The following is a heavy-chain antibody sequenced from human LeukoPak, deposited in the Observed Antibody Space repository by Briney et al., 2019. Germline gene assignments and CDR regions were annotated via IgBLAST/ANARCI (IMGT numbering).Heavy chain of an antibody. CDR3: ARASTVTTWSLGY. CDR2: VSYTGST. V-gene: IGHV4-59*01. Sequence: PSETLSLTCIVSGGSISNYHWNWIRQPPGKGLEWIGYVSYTGSTNCNPSLKSRVTMSVDTSKNQFSLNLSSVTAADTAMYYCARASTVTTWSLGYWGQGILVTVSS. D-gene: IGHD4-17*01. CDR1: GGSISNYH. J-gene: IGHJ4*02.